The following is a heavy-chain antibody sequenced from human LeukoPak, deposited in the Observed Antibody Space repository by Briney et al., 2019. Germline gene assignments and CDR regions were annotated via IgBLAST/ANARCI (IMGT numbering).Heavy chain of an antibody. CDR2: ISSNGGST. CDR3: ARGGYYDFWSGSPLDY. V-gene: IGHV3-64*01. Sequence: GGSLRLSCAASGFTFSSYAMHWVRQAPGKGLEYVSAISSNGGSTYYANSVKGRFTISRDNSKNTLYLQMGSLRAEDMAVYYCARGGYYDFWSGSPLDYWGQGTLVTVSS. D-gene: IGHD3-3*01. J-gene: IGHJ4*02. CDR1: GFTFSSYA.